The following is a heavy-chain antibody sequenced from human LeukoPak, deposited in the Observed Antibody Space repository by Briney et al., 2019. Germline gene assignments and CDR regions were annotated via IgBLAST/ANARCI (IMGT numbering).Heavy chain of an antibody. Sequence: GGSLRLSCAASGFTFSSYWMSWVRQAPGKGLEWVSSISGSSSYIYYADSMKGRFTISRDNAKKSLYLQMNSLRAEDTAVYYCARGSSNVAARNNWFDPWGQGTLVTVSS. V-gene: IGHV3-21*01. J-gene: IGHJ5*02. CDR3: ARGSSNVAARNNWFDP. CDR1: GFTFSSYW. D-gene: IGHD6-6*01. CDR2: ISGSSSYI.